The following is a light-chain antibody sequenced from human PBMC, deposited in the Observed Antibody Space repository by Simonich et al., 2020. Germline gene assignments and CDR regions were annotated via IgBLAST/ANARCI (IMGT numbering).Light chain of an antibody. Sequence: QLVLTQSPSASASLGASVKLTCTLSSGHSSYAIEWHQQQPEKGPRYLMKLNSDGSHSKGDGIPDRFSGSSSGAERYLTISSLQSEDEADYYCQTRGTGVVFGGGTKLTVL. CDR1: SGHSSYA. CDR3: QTRGTGVV. CDR2: LNSDGSH. J-gene: IGLJ2*01. V-gene: IGLV4-69*01.